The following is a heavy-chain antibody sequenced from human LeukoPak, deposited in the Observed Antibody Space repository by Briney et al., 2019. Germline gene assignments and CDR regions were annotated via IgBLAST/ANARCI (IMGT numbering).Heavy chain of an antibody. D-gene: IGHD2-15*01. CDR2: IRYDGSYT. Sequence: GGSLRLSCAASGFTFDDYAMHWVRQAPGKGLEWVAFIRYDGSYTYYADSVKGRFTISRDNSKNTLYLQMNSLRPEDTAVYYCAKDWFGCSGGSCYSGAFDIWGQGTMVTVSS. CDR3: AKDWFGCSGGSCYSGAFDI. CDR1: GFTFDDYA. J-gene: IGHJ3*02. V-gene: IGHV3-30*02.